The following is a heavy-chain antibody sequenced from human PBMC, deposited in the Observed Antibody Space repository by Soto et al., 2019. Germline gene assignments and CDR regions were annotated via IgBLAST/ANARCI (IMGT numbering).Heavy chain of an antibody. CDR1: GYTFTTYG. J-gene: IGHJ6*03. V-gene: IGHV1-18*01. Sequence: ASVKVSCKTSGYTFTTYGISWVRQAPGQGLEWMGWISAYNGNTNYAQKLQGRVTMTTDTSTSTAYMELRSLRSDDTAVYYCARGEFFEAYYYYMDVWGKGTTVTVSS. D-gene: IGHD3-16*01. CDR2: ISAYNGNT. CDR3: ARGEFFEAYYYYMDV.